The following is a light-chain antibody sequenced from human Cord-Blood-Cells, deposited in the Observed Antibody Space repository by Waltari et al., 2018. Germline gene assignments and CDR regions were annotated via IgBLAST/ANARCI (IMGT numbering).Light chain of an antibody. CDR3: QQYYSYPRT. CDR1: QGISSY. V-gene: IGKV1-8*01. Sequence: IRMTQSPSSFSASTGDRVTITRRASQGISSYLAWYQQKPGKAPKLLIYAASTLQSGVPSRFSGSGSGTDFTLTISCLQSEDFATYYCQQYYSYPRTFGQGTKVEIK. J-gene: IGKJ1*01. CDR2: AAS.